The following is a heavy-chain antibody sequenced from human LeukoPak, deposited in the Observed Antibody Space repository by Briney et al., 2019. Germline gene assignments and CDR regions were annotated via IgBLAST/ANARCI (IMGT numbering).Heavy chain of an antibody. D-gene: IGHD3-3*01. CDR3: ARRRARYDFRSGYPYGMDV. Sequence: ASVKVSCKASGYTFTSYGISWVRQAPGQGLEWMGWIWAYNGNTNYAQKFQGRVTMTRNTSISTAYMELSSLRSEDTAVYYCARRRARYDFRSGYPYGMDVWGQGTTVTVSS. CDR1: GYTFTSYG. J-gene: IGHJ6*02. CDR2: IWAYNGNT. V-gene: IGHV1-18*04.